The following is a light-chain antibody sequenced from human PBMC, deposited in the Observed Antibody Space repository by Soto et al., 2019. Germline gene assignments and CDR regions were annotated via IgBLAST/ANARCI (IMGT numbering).Light chain of an antibody. CDR1: SXDVGKYDY. Sequence: QSVLTQPPSASGSPGQSVTISCTGTSXDVGKYDYVSWFQHHPGKAPKLIIYEVSKRPSGVPDRFSGSKSGNTASLTVSGLQAEDEADYYCSSYAGSNNFVFGTGTKVTVL. J-gene: IGLJ1*01. CDR3: SSYAGSNNFV. V-gene: IGLV2-8*01. CDR2: EVS.